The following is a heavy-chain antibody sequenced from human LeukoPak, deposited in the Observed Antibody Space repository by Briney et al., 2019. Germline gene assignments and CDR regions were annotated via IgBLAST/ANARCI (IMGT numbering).Heavy chain of an antibody. D-gene: IGHD3-22*01. J-gene: IGHJ4*02. Sequence: ASVKVSCKASGGTFSGYVISWVRQAPGQGLEWMGWISAYNGNTNYAQKLQGRVTMTTDTSTSTAYMELRSLRSDDTAVYYCARGYYDSSGYYSGYFDYWGQGTLVTVSS. V-gene: IGHV1-18*01. CDR1: GGTFSGYV. CDR2: ISAYNGNT. CDR3: ARGYYDSSGYYSGYFDY.